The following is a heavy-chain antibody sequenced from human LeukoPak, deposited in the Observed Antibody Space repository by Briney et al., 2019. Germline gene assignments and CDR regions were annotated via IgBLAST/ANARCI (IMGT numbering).Heavy chain of an antibody. CDR1: GFTFSSYS. V-gene: IGHV3-48*01. CDR2: ISSDSSTI. J-gene: IGHJ4*02. CDR3: ARSNFYDSSGYYR. Sequence: GGSLRLSCAASGFTFSSYSMNWVRQAPGKGLKWISYISSDSSTIYYADSVKGRFTISRDNSKNTLYLQMNSLRAEDTAVYYCARSNFYDSSGYYRWGQGTLVTVSS. D-gene: IGHD3-22*01.